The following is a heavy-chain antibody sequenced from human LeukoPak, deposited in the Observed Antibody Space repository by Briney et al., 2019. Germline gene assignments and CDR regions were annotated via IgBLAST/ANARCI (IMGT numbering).Heavy chain of an antibody. Sequence: GGSLRLSCAASGFTFSSYAMNWVRQAPGRGLEWMGIIYGDSHTRYSPSFQGQVTISADKSISTAYLQWSSLKASDTAMYYCARGMATSPNYFDYWGQGTLVTVSS. CDR1: GFTFSSYA. D-gene: IGHD5-24*01. CDR2: IYGDSHT. J-gene: IGHJ4*02. V-gene: IGHV5-51*01. CDR3: ARGMATSPNYFDY.